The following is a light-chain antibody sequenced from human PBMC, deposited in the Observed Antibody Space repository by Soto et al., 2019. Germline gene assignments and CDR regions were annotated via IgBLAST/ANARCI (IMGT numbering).Light chain of an antibody. CDR1: QSISSW. J-gene: IGKJ4*01. Sequence: DIQMTQSPSTLSASLGDRVTITCRAGQSISSWLDWYQQKPGKAPKMLIYDASSLESGVPSRFSGSGSGTEFTLTISSLQPDDFESYYCQQYNSYPLTFGGGTKVDI. V-gene: IGKV1-5*01. CDR3: QQYNSYPLT. CDR2: DAS.